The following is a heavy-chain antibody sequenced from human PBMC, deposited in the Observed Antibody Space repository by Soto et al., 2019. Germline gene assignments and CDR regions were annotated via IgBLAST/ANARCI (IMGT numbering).Heavy chain of an antibody. V-gene: IGHV3-33*08. Sequence: VQLVESGGGLVQPGGSLRLSCTASRFTFSSYGMHWVRQAPGKGLEWVAVIWYDGSNKYYADSVKGRFTISRDNSKNTLYLQMNSLRAEDTAVYYCARVGAVAGKGGMDVWGQGTTVTVSS. CDR3: ARVGAVAGKGGMDV. CDR1: RFTFSSYG. CDR2: IWYDGSNK. D-gene: IGHD6-19*01. J-gene: IGHJ6*02.